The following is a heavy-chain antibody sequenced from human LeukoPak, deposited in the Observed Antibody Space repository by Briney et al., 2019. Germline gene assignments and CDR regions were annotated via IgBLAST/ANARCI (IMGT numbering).Heavy chain of an antibody. CDR3: AKDFYYTSGSAFDY. CDR2: ISWNSGSM. D-gene: IGHD3-10*01. J-gene: IGHJ4*02. CDR1: GFTFDDYA. Sequence: GGSLRLSCAASGFTFDDYAMHWVRQAPGKGLEWVSGISWNSGSMGYADSVKGRFTISRDNAKNSLYLQMNSLTIEDTALYYCAKDFYYTSGSAFDYWGQGTLVTVSS. V-gene: IGHV3-9*01.